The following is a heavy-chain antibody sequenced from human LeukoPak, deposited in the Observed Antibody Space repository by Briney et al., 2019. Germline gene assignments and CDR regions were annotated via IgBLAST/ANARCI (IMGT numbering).Heavy chain of an antibody. D-gene: IGHD6-19*01. CDR3: ASIAVAASDY. CDR2: ISYDGSNK. J-gene: IGHJ4*02. V-gene: IGHV3-30*04. CDR1: GFTFSSYA. Sequence: GGSLRLSCAASGFTFSSYAMHWVRQAPGKGLEWVAVISYDGSNKYYADSVKGRFTISRDNSKSTLYLQMNSLRAEDTAIYYCASIAVAASDYWGQGTLVTVSS.